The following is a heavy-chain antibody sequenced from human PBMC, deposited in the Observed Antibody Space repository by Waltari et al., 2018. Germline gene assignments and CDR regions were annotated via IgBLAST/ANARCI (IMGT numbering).Heavy chain of an antibody. D-gene: IGHD2-15*01. J-gene: IGHJ3*02. CDR2: INPRGGST. CDR1: GYTFTSYY. CDR3: ARPTPLYCSGGSCNAFDI. V-gene: IGHV1-46*01. Sequence: QVQLVQSGAEVKKPGASVKVSCKASGYTFTSYYMHWVRQAPGQGLEWMGIINPRGGSTSYAQKFQGRVTMTRDTSTSTVYMELSSLRSEDTAVYYCARPTPLYCSGGSCNAFDIWGQGTMVTVSS.